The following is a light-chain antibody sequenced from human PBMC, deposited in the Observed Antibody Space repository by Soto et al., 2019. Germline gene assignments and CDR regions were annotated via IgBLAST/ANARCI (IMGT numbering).Light chain of an antibody. CDR1: QTISGY. Sequence: DIQMTQSPSSLSASVGDRVTITCRASQTISGYLNWYQQKPGKAPNVLIYAASSLQSGVPSRFSGSGSGTNFTLTISSLQPEDFAAYFCQQSYTTTRTFGGGTKVEIK. CDR2: AAS. J-gene: IGKJ4*01. V-gene: IGKV1-39*01. CDR3: QQSYTTTRT.